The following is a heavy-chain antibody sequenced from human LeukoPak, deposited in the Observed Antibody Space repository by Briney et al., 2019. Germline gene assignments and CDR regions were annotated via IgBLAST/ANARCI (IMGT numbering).Heavy chain of an antibody. CDR2: ISSNSRTI. D-gene: IGHD3-10*01. CDR3: ARDLAGHYYGSGSSFDY. Sequence: GGSLRLSCAASGFTFSSYSMNWVRQAPGKGLEWVSYISSNSRTIYYADSVKGQFTISRDNAKNTLFLQMDSLRAEDTAVYYCARDLAGHYYGSGSSFDYWGQGTLVTVS. J-gene: IGHJ4*02. V-gene: IGHV3-48*04. CDR1: GFTFSSYS.